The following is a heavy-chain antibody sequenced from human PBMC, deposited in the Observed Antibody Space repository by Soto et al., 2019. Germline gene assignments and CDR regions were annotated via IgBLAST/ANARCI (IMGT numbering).Heavy chain of an antibody. V-gene: IGHV1-2*02. CDR1: GYSFIDYY. J-gene: IGHJ4*02. CDR3: ARPPGYISDWYYFDL. CDR2: ISPKSGGT. D-gene: IGHD3-9*01. Sequence: QVQLVQSGAEVKKPGASVKVSCEASGYSFIDYYIHWVRQAPGQGFEWMGRISPKSGGTNYAQKFEGRVTMTWDTSLNIAYMELSSLISDDTAVYYCARPPGYISDWYYFDLWGQGTLVTVSS.